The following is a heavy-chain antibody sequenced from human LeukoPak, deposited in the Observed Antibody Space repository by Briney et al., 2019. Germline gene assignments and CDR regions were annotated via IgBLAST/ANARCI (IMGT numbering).Heavy chain of an antibody. CDR3: ARDGPDCSSTSCSNFDY. J-gene: IGHJ4*02. CDR1: GGSISSYY. D-gene: IGHD2-2*01. Sequence: SETLSLTCTVSGGSISSYYWSWIRQPPGKGLEWIGYIYYSGSTNYNPSLKSRVTISVDTSKNQFSLKLSSVTAADTAVYYCARDGPDCSSTSCSNFDYWGQGTLVTVSS. CDR2: IYYSGST. V-gene: IGHV4-59*01.